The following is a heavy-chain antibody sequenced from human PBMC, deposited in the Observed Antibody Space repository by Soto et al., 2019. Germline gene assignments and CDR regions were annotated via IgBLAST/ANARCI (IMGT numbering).Heavy chain of an antibody. D-gene: IGHD3-16*02. CDR2: IYYSGST. J-gene: IGHJ5*02. CDR3: ARDTGYVWGSYRRGWFDP. Sequence: LSETLSLTCTVSGGSISSYYWSWIRQPPGKGLEWIGYIYYSGSTNYNPSLKSRVTISVDTSKNQFSLKLSSVTAADTAVYYCARDTGYVWGSYRRGWFDPWGQGTLVTVSS. CDR1: GGSISSYY. V-gene: IGHV4-59*01.